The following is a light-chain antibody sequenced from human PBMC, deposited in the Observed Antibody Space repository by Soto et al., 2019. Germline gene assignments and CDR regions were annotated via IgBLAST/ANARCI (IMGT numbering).Light chain of an antibody. Sequence: QLVLTQPPSVSGAPGQRVTISCTGSSSNIGAGYDVHWYQQIPGTAPKLLISGHNNRPSGVPDRFFGSKSGTSASLTIIGLQAEDEADYYCQSYDSSLSGSGVFGGGTKVTVL. CDR1: SSNIGAGYD. J-gene: IGLJ3*02. CDR3: QSYDSSLSGSGV. CDR2: GHN. V-gene: IGLV1-40*01.